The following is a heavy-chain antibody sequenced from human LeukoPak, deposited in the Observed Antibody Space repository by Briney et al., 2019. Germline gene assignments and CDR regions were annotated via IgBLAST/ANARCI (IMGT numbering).Heavy chain of an antibody. D-gene: IGHD5-18*01. Sequence: PSETLSLTCTVSGGSISSGGYYWSWIRQHPGKGLEWIGYIYYSGSTYYNPSLKSRVTISVDTSKNQFSLKLSSVTAADTAVYYCAGNSYGNYYFDYWGQGTLFTVSS. CDR1: GGSISSGGYY. CDR3: AGNSYGNYYFDY. J-gene: IGHJ4*02. CDR2: IYYSGST. V-gene: IGHV4-31*03.